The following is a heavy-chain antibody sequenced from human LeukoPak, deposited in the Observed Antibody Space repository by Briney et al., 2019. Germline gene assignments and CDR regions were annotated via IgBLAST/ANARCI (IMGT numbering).Heavy chain of an antibody. D-gene: IGHD3-9*01. Sequence: PSETLSLTCTVSGGSISSSSYYWGWIRQPPGKGLEWIGSIYYSGSTYYNPSLKSRVTISVDTSKNQFSLKLSSVTAADMAVYYCARHYDILTGYPIDHWGQGTLVTVSS. CDR2: IYYSGST. V-gene: IGHV4-39*01. CDR3: ARHYDILTGYPIDH. CDR1: GGSISSSSYY. J-gene: IGHJ4*02.